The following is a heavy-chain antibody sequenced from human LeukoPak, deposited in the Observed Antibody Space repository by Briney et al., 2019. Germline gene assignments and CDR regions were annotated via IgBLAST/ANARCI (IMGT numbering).Heavy chain of an antibody. CDR1: GYSFTNYW. CDR2: IYPGDSDT. CDR3: ALNPRGYCSGGRCYIGY. D-gene: IGHD2-15*01. Sequence: GESLKISCKGSGYSFTNYWIGWVRQMPGKGLEWMGIIYPGDSDTRYSPSFQVQVTISADKSISTAYLQWSSLKASDTAMYYCALNPRGYCSGGRCYIGYWGQGTLVTVSS. V-gene: IGHV5-51*01. J-gene: IGHJ4*02.